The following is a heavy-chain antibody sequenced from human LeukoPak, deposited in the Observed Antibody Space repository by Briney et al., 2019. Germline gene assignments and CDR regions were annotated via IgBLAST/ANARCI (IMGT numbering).Heavy chain of an antibody. J-gene: IGHJ4*02. V-gene: IGHV3-30*18. CDR2: ISYDGSNK. D-gene: IGHD3-3*01. CDR3: AKDGYFRFLEWLLPDY. Sequence: GGSLRLSCAASGFTFSSYVMHWVRQAPGKGLEWVAVISYDGSNKYYADSVKGRFTISRDNSKNTLYLQMNSLRAEDTAVYYCAKDGYFRFLEWLLPDYWGQGTLVTVSS. CDR1: GFTFSSYV.